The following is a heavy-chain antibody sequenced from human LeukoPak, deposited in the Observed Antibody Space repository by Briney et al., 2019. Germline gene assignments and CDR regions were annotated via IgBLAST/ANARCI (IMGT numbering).Heavy chain of an antibody. Sequence: GGSLRLSCEASEFTFSTYWMHWVRQAPGEGLLWVSRINPDGSATRYADSVKGRFTVSRDNAKNTLYLQMTSLRPEDTAVYYCARDLHYYDSSGYHADDAFDIWGQGTMVTVSS. J-gene: IGHJ3*02. CDR1: EFTFSTYW. CDR2: INPDGSAT. CDR3: ARDLHYYDSSGYHADDAFDI. D-gene: IGHD3-22*01. V-gene: IGHV3-74*01.